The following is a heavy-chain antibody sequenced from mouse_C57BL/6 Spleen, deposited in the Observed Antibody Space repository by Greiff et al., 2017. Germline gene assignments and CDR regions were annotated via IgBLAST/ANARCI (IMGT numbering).Heavy chain of an antibody. V-gene: IGHV1-55*01. CDR1: GYTFTSYW. CDR3: AREANWGYFDY. D-gene: IGHD4-1*01. Sequence: QVQLKQSGAEFVKPGASVKMSCKASGYTFTSYWITWVKQRPGQGLEWIGDIYPGSGSTNSNEKFKSKARLTVYTSSSTAYMQLSRLKSEDAAVYYCAREANWGYFDYWGQGTTLTVSS. J-gene: IGHJ2*01. CDR2: IYPGSGST.